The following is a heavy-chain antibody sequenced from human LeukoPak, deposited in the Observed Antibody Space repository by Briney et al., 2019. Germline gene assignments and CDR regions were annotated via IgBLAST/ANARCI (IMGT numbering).Heavy chain of an antibody. D-gene: IGHD3-16*01. CDR2: TYYRSQWIH. CDR3: ARWGHQQAAFDI. CDR1: GDSVSSNSAG. Sequence: SQTLSLTCAISGDSVSSNSAGWSWIRQSPSRGLEWLGRTYYRSQWIHDHAVSVKSRININPDTTKNQFSLHLNSVTPEDTAVYYCARWGHQQAAFDIWGQGTMVTVSS. J-gene: IGHJ3*02. V-gene: IGHV6-1*01.